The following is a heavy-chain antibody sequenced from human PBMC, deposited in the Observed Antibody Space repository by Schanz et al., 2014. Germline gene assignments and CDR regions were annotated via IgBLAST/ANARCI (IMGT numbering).Heavy chain of an antibody. Sequence: QVQLQQWGAGLLKPSETLSLTCGVFGGSFSGYYWSWIRQPAGKALEWVGRVFPNGITNYNPSLKSRSTISLDTSNNQFSLTLTSLTAADTAVYYCARDTTWRLDLWGRGTLVTVSS. D-gene: IGHD1-1*01. CDR1: GGSFSGYY. CDR3: ARDTTWRLDL. J-gene: IGHJ2*01. CDR2: VFPNGIT. V-gene: IGHV4-59*10.